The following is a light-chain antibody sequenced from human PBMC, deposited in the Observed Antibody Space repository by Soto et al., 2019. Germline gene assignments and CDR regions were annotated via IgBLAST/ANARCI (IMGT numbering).Light chain of an antibody. J-gene: IGLJ1*01. CDR1: SSDVGAYDY. CDR2: EVS. V-gene: IGLV2-8*01. CDR3: CSYGGSSNPYV. Sequence: QSALTQPPSASASPGQSVTISCTGTSSDVGAYDYVSWYQQHPGKVPKLMIYEVSKRPTGVPDRFSGSKSGNTASLTVSGLQAEDEADYYCCSYGGSSNPYVFGTGTQLTVL.